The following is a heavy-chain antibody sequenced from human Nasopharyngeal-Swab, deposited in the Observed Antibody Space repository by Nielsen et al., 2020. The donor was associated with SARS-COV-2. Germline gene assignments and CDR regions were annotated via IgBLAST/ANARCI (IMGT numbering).Heavy chain of an antibody. J-gene: IGHJ6*03. CDR3: ARVSPYYYMDV. Sequence: WIRQPPGKGLEWIGRIYTSGSTNYNPSLKSRVIISVDTSKNQFSLKLSSVTAADTAVHYCARVSPYYYMDVWGKGTTVTVSS. CDR2: IYTSGST. V-gene: IGHV4-4*09.